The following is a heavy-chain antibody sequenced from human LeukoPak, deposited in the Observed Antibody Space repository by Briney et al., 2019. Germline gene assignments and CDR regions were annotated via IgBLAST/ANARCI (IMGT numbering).Heavy chain of an antibody. CDR1: GYSFNTYW. D-gene: IGHD1-26*01. Sequence: KGGESLKISCKGSGYSFNTYWIGWVRPMPGKGLEWMGIIYPGDSDTKYSPSFQGQVTISADKSISTAYLQWSSLKASDTAMYYCARQELVGASDIWGQGTMVTVSS. CDR2: IYPGDSDT. J-gene: IGHJ3*02. V-gene: IGHV5-51*01. CDR3: ARQELVGASDI.